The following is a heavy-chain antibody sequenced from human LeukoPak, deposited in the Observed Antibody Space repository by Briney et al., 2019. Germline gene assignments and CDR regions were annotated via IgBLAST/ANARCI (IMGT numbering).Heavy chain of an antibody. CDR3: AKGGKWDVTPFDY. V-gene: IGHV3-30*18. J-gene: IGHJ4*02. CDR2: ISYDGSNK. CDR1: GFTSSSYG. D-gene: IGHD1-26*01. Sequence: GGSLRLSCAASGFTSSSYGMHWVRQAPGKGLEWVAVISYDGSNKYYADSVKGRFTISRDNSKNTLYLQMNSLRAEDTAVYYCAKGGKWDVTPFDYWGQGTLVTVSS.